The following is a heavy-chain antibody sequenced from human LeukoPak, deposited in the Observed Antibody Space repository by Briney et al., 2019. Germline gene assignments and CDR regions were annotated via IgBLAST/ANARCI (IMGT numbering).Heavy chain of an antibody. V-gene: IGHV3-30-3*01. Sequence: AGGSLRLSCAGSGFTFTNSILSWVRQAPGKGLEWVAAIAYDGSDKPYADSVRGRFTISRDNSQNTAYLQMNSVRVEDTAVYYCATGRRLAAPLPRIDGYWGQGTLVTVSS. CDR2: IAYDGSDK. CDR1: GFTFTNSI. CDR3: ATGRRLAAPLPRIDGY. D-gene: IGHD6-13*01. J-gene: IGHJ4*02.